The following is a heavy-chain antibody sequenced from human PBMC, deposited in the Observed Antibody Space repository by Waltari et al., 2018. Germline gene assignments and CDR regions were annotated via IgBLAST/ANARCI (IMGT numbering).Heavy chain of an antibody. CDR1: GGSFSGYY. J-gene: IGHJ4*02. CDR3: ARRSGSGSIPFDY. D-gene: IGHD3-10*01. Sequence: QVQLQQWGAGLLKPSENLSLTCAVYGGSFSGYYWSLLRQPPVKGLEWIGEINHSGSTNYNPSLKSRVTISVDTSKNQFSLKLSSVTAADTAVYYCARRSGSGSIPFDYWGQGTLVTVSS. V-gene: IGHV4-34*01. CDR2: INHSGST.